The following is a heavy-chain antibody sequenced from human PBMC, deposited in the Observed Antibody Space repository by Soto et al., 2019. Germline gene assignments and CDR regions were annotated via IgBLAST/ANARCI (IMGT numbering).Heavy chain of an antibody. V-gene: IGHV1-2*04. CDR3: ARGYCSGGSCYRYYYYGMDV. D-gene: IGHD2-15*01. CDR1: GYTFTGYY. CDR2: INPNSGGT. Sequence: GASVKVSCKASGYTFTGYYMHWVRQAPGQGLEWMGWINPNSGGTNYAQKFQGWVTMTRDTSISTAYMELSRLRSDDTAVYYFARGYCSGGSCYRYYYYGMDVWGQGTTVTVSS. J-gene: IGHJ6*02.